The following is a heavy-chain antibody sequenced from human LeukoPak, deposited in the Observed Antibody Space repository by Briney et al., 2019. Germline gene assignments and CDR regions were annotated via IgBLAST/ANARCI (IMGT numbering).Heavy chain of an antibody. D-gene: IGHD5-24*01. CDR2: IYHSGST. Sequence: SETLSLTCAVPGYSISSGYYWGWIRQPPGEGLEWIGSIYHSGSTYYNPSLKSRVTISVDTSKNQFSLKLSSVTAADTAVYYCARTRDGYKFGGYYYYYMDVWGKGTTVTVSS. CDR3: ARTRDGYKFGGYYYYYMDV. V-gene: IGHV4-38-2*01. CDR1: GYSISSGYY. J-gene: IGHJ6*03.